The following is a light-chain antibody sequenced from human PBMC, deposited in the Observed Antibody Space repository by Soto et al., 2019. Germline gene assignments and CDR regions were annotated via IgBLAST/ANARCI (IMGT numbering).Light chain of an antibody. CDR1: QSLLHEDGQTY. J-gene: IGKJ2*01. CDR3: MQGTHYRPYT. CDR2: RVS. Sequence: DVVLTQVPPSSPVTVGQSASISCRSSQSLLHEDGQTYLSWFHQRPGQPPRLLIHRVSNRFSGVSDRLSGSGAGTDFTLNISRVEAEDVGVYYCMQGTHYRPYTFGQGTKLEIK. V-gene: IGKV2-24*01.